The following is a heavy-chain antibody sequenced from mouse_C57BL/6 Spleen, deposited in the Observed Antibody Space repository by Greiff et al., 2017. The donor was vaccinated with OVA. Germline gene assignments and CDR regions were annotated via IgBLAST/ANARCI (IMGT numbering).Heavy chain of an antibody. D-gene: IGHD2-4*01. CDR2: IDPSDSYT. V-gene: IGHV1-69*01. Sequence: QVQLQQPGAELVMPGASVKLSCKASGYTFTSYWMHWVKQRPGQGLEWIGEIDPSDSYTNYNHKFKGKSTLTVDKSSSTAYMQLSSLTSEDSAVYYCASYDYACAYWGQGTLVTVSA. CDR3: ASYDYACAY. CDR1: GYTFTSYW. J-gene: IGHJ3*01.